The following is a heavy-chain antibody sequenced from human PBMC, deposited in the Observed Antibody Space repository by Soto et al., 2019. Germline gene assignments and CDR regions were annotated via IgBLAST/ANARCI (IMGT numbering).Heavy chain of an antibody. V-gene: IGHV1-69*01. D-gene: IGHD5-12*01. Sequence: QVQLVQSGAEVKKPGSSVKVSCKASGGTFSSYAISWVRQAPGKGLEWMGGFIPIFGTANYPQKFQGRVTITADESTSTAYMELSSLRSEDTAVYYCARHAGRWLQSLHFDYWGQGTLVTVSS. CDR1: GGTFSSYA. CDR3: ARHAGRWLQSLHFDY. J-gene: IGHJ4*02. CDR2: FIPIFGTA.